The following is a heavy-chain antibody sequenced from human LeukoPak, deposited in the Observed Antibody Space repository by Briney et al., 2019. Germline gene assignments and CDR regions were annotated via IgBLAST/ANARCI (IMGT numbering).Heavy chain of an antibody. CDR3: ARHYGGKQTDY. CDR1: GGSISSSSYY. CDR2: IYYSGST. J-gene: IGHJ4*02. V-gene: IGHV4-39*01. Sequence: PSETLSLTCAVSGGSISSSSYYWGWIRQPPGKGLEWIGSIYYSGSTYYNPSLKSRVTISVDTSKNQFSLKLSSVTAADTAVYYCARHYGGKQTDYWGQGTLVTVSS. D-gene: IGHD4-23*01.